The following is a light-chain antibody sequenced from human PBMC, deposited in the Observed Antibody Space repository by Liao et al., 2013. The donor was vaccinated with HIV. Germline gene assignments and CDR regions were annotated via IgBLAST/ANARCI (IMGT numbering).Light chain of an antibody. CDR2: YDS. CDR3: QSADSSGTYVV. Sequence: SYVLTQPPSVSVAPGKTANITCGGNNIGSKSVHWYQQRPGQAPVLVIYYDSDRPSGIPERFSGSSSGTTVTLTISGVQAEDEADYYCQSADSSGTYVVFGGGTKLTVL. V-gene: IGLV3-21*01. J-gene: IGLJ2*01. CDR1: NIGSKS.